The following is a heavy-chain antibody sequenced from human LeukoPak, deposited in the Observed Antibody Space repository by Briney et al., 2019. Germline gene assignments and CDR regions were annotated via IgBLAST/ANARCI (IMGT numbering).Heavy chain of an antibody. CDR1: GFTFSSYG. D-gene: IGHD3-9*01. CDR2: IRYDGSNK. V-gene: IGHV3-30*02. Sequence: GGSLRLSCAASGFTFSSYGMHWVRQAPGKGLEWVAFIRYDGSNKYYADSVKGRFTISRDNAKNSLYLQMNSLRAEDTAVYYCARGVRDILSGYYTDYYFYYMGVWGKGTTVTVSS. CDR3: ARGVRDILSGYYTDYYFYYMGV. J-gene: IGHJ6*03.